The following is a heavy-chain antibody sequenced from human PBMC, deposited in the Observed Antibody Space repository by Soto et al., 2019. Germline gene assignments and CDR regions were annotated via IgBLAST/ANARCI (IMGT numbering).Heavy chain of an antibody. J-gene: IGHJ5*02. CDR1: GGSISSSSYY. Sequence: PSETLSLTCTVSGGSISSSSYYWGWIRQPPGKGLEWIGSIYYSGSTYYNPSLKSRVTISVDTSKNQFSLKLSSVTAADTAVYYCARLSAVVVVAARKLADPWGQGTLVTVSP. D-gene: IGHD2-15*01. CDR2: IYYSGST. V-gene: IGHV4-39*01. CDR3: ARLSAVVVVAARKLADP.